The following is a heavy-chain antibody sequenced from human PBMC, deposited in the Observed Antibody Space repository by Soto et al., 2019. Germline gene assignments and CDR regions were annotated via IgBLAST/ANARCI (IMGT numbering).Heavy chain of an antibody. CDR1: GGTFPCHW. Sequence: PGESQKTSSTASGGTFPCHWIVWMRQLPGKGLEWMGRIAPADSYTNYSPSFHGHVTMSVDRSTSTAYLQWGSLKASDTAMYYCVRVPIGHSDDSGYSDSWGQGTQVTVSS. D-gene: IGHD3-22*01. CDR3: VRVPIGHSDDSGYSDS. J-gene: IGHJ5*01. V-gene: IGHV5-10-1*01. CDR2: IAPADSYT.